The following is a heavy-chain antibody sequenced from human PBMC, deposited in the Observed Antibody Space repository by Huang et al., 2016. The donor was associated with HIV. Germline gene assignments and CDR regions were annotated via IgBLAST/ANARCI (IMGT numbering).Heavy chain of an antibody. CDR3: ARASWLRRLFDF. CDR1: GGTFSGYF. Sequence: QVQLQQWGTGLVKPSETLSLTCAVYGGTFSGYFWTWVRQPPGGGLEWIAEIDYSGTTNDNMSLKSRVVLSTDASKNQFSLKLTSVTGADTAIYYCARASWLRRLFDFWGQGTLVTISS. CDR2: IDYSGTT. D-gene: IGHD3-16*01. V-gene: IGHV4-34*08. J-gene: IGHJ4*02.